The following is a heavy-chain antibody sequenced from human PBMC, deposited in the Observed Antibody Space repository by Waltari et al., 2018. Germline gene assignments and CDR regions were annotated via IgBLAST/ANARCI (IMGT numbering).Heavy chain of an antibody. J-gene: IGHJ3*02. CDR2: SIPIFGTA. CDR3: AREPSAIAAAGTHAFDI. D-gene: IGHD6-13*01. CDR1: GGTFSSYA. Sequence: QVQLVQSGAEVKKPGSSVKVSCKASGGTFSSYAISWVRQAPGQGLEWMGRSIPIFGTANYAQKFQGRVTITADKSTSTAYMELSSLRSEDTAVYYCAREPSAIAAAGTHAFDIWGQGTMVTVSS. V-gene: IGHV1-69*08.